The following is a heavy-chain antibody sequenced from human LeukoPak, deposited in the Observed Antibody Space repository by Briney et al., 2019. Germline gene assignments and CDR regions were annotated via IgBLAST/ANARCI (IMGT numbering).Heavy chain of an antibody. Sequence: PSETLSLTCTVSGGSISSSSYYWGWIRQPPGKGLEWIGSIYYSGSTYYNPSLKSRVTISVDTSKNQFSLKLSSVTAADTAVYYCARRGPNYYDSSGPDYWGLGTLVTVSS. CDR2: IYYSGST. D-gene: IGHD3-22*01. J-gene: IGHJ4*02. CDR1: GGSISSSSYY. V-gene: IGHV4-39*01. CDR3: ARRGPNYYDSSGPDY.